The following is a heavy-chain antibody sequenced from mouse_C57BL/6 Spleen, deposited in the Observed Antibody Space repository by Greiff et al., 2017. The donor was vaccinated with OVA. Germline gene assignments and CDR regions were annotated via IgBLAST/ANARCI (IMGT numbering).Heavy chain of an antibody. J-gene: IGHJ2*01. CDR3: ARDRDFDC. CDR2: INYDGSST. V-gene: IGHV5-16*01. D-gene: IGHD3-1*01. CDR1: GFTFSDYY. Sequence: DVQLVESEGGLVQPGSSMKLSCTASGFTFSDYYMAWVRQVPEKGLEWVANINYDGSSTYYLDSLKSRFIISRDNAKNILYLQMSSLKSEDTATYYCARDRDFDCWGQGTTLTVSS.